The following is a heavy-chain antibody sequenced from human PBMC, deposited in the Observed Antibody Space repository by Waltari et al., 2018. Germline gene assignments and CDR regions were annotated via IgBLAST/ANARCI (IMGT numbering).Heavy chain of an antibody. Sequence: EVRLEESGGGLVQPGGSLRLSCAASGFAFSSYWMHWVRQAAGKGVGWGYSNENDGRGTTYDDFVIGRFTIFEDNSKDPVSLEINSPRAEDTAVYYCSRSPAGYSRSDYWGQGTLVTVSS. CDR1: GFAFSSYW. D-gene: IGHD5-18*01. CDR2: NENDGRGT. J-gene: IGHJ4*02. V-gene: IGHV3-74*01. CDR3: SRSPAGYSRSDY.